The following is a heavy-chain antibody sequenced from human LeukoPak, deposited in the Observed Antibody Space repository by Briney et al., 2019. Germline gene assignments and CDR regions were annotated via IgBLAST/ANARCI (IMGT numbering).Heavy chain of an antibody. D-gene: IGHD2-21*02. CDR1: GDSVSNKDAA. J-gene: IGHJ3*01. V-gene: IGHV6-1*01. Sequence: SQTLSLTCVISGDSVSNKDAAWNWIRQSPSRGLEWLGRTYYTSKWYNDSALFVKSRITVNPDTSKNHFSLQLNSVTPEDTALYFRARELRNAFDVWGLGTMVTVSS. CDR3: ARELRNAFDV. CDR2: TYYTSKWYN.